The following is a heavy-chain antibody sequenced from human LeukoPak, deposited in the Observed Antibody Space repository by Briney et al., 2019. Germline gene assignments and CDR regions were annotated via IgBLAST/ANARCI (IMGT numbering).Heavy chain of an antibody. CDR2: IYYSGST. D-gene: IGHD2-2*01. CDR3: ARGSVVVPAATNQPNNWFDP. J-gene: IGHJ5*02. CDR1: GGSITSSSYY. V-gene: IGHV4-39*07. Sequence: SETLSLTCTVSGGSITSSSYYWGWIRQPPGKGLEWIGSIYYSGSTQYSPSLKSRVTISVDTSKNQFSLKLNSVTAADTAVYYCARGSVVVPAATNQPNNWFDPWGQGTLVTVSS.